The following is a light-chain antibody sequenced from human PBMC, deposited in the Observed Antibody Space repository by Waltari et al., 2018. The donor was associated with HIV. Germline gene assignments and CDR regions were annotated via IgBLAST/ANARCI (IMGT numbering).Light chain of an antibody. V-gene: IGLV2-11*01. Sequence: QSALTQPRSVSASPGQSVTISCTGTSSDVGGYNYVSWYQPHHGKDPKLMIYDVSKRPSGVPDRFSGSKSGNTASLTISGLQAEDEADYYCCSYAGSYTWVFGGGTKLTVL. CDR3: CSYAGSYTWV. CDR2: DVS. J-gene: IGLJ3*02. CDR1: SSDVGGYNY.